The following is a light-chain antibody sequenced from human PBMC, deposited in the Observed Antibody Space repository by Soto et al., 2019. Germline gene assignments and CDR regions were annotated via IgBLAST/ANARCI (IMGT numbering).Light chain of an antibody. CDR1: QSVLYSSNNNNY. CDR2: WAS. Sequence: DIVLTQSPDSLAVSLGERATINCKSSQSVLYSSNNNNYLAWYQQKPGQPPKLLIYWASTRESGVPDRFSGSGSGTDFTLTISSLQAEDVAVYYCQQYYSTLWTFGQGTKVAIK. J-gene: IGKJ1*01. CDR3: QQYYSTLWT. V-gene: IGKV4-1*01.